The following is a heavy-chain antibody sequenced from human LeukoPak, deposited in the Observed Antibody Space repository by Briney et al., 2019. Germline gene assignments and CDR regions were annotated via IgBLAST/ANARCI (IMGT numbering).Heavy chain of an antibody. CDR1: GGSISSYY. Sequence: SETLSLTCTVSGGSISSYYWSWIRQPPGKGLEWIGYIYYTGSTNYNPSLESRVTISVDTSENQFSLKLRSVTAADAAVYYCARVVLLWFGVYYAYFDYWGQGTLVTVSS. J-gene: IGHJ4*02. CDR2: IYYTGST. CDR3: ARVVLLWFGVYYAYFDY. V-gene: IGHV4-59*01. D-gene: IGHD3-10*01.